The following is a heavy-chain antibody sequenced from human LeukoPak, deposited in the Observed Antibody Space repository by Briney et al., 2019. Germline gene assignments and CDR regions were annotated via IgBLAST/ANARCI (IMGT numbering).Heavy chain of an antibody. CDR2: IYYSGST. Sequence: SETLSLTCTVSGGSISSYYWSWIRQPPGKGLEWIGYIYYSGSTNYNPSLKSRVTISVDTSKNQFSLKLGSVTAADTAVYYCAREVPPLNYYGMDVWGQGTTVTVSS. J-gene: IGHJ6*02. CDR1: GGSISSYY. CDR3: AREVPPLNYYGMDV. V-gene: IGHV4-59*01.